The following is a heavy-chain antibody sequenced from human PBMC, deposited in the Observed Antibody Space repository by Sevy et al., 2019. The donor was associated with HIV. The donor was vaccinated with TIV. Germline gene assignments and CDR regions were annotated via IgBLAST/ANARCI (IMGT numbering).Heavy chain of an antibody. J-gene: IGHJ6*02. CDR1: GFTFSSYG. Sequence: GGSLRLSCAASGFTFSSYGMHWVRQAPGKGLEWVAFIRYDGSNKYYADSVKGRFTISRDNSKNTLYLQMNSLRAEDTAVYYCAKDLCSSTSCSVYYYDYGMDVWGQGTTVTVSS. V-gene: IGHV3-30*02. D-gene: IGHD2-2*01. CDR3: AKDLCSSTSCSVYYYDYGMDV. CDR2: IRYDGSNK.